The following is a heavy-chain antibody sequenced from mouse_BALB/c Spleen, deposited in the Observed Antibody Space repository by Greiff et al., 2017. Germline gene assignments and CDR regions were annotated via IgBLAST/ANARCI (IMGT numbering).Heavy chain of an antibody. CDR3: ARDRGDHYCDY. Sequence: EVKLQESGGGLVKPGGSLKLSCAASGFTFSDYYMYWVRQTPEKRLEWVATISDGGSYTYYPDSVKGRFTISRDNAKNNLYLQMSSLKSEDTAMYYCARDRGDHYCDYWGQGTTLTVSS. D-gene: IGHD2-13*01. V-gene: IGHV5-4*02. J-gene: IGHJ2*01. CDR1: GFTFSDYY. CDR2: ISDGGSYT.